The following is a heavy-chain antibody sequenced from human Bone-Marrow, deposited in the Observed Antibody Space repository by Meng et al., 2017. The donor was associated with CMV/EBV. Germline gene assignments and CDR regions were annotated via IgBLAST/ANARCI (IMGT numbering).Heavy chain of an antibody. J-gene: IGHJ5*02. Sequence: ASVKVSCKASGYTFTGYYMHWVRQAPGQGLEWMGWINPNSGGTNYAQKVQGRVTMSRDTSISPAYMELSRLRSDGTAVYYCARDGVLRFLEWDNWFDPWGQGTLVTVSS. CDR3: ARDGVLRFLEWDNWFDP. CDR1: GYTFTGYY. V-gene: IGHV1-2*02. CDR2: INPNSGGT. D-gene: IGHD3-3*01.